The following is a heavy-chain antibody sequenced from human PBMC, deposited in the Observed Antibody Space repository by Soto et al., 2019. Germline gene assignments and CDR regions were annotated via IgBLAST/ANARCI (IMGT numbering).Heavy chain of an antibody. CDR1: GFTFSSYG. CDR3: ARSGLRYSYGLGYFDY. D-gene: IGHD5-18*01. Sequence: QVQLVESGGGVVQPGRSLRLSCAASGFTFSSYGMHWVRQAPGKGLEWVAVIWYDGSNKYYADSVKGRFTISRDNSKNTLYLQMNNLRAEDTAVYYCARSGLRYSYGLGYFDYWGQGTLVTVSS. J-gene: IGHJ4*02. CDR2: IWYDGSNK. V-gene: IGHV3-33*01.